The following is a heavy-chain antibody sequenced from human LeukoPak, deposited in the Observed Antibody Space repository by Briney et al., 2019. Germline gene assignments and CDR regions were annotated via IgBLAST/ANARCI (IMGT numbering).Heavy chain of an antibody. Sequence: PGGSLRLSCAASGFTFSSYSMKWVRQAPGKGLEWVSSISSSSSYIYYADSVKGRFTISRDNAKNSLYLQMNSLRAEDTAVYYCARDPKTYYYDSSGYPVYWGQGTLVTVSS. J-gene: IGHJ4*02. V-gene: IGHV3-21*01. CDR2: ISSSSSYI. CDR3: ARDPKTYYYDSSGYPVY. D-gene: IGHD3-22*01. CDR1: GFTFSSYS.